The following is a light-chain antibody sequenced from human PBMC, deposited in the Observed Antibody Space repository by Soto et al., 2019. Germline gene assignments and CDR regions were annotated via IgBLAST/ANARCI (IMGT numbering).Light chain of an antibody. Sequence: DVVMTQSPDSLAFSLGYRATINCKSIHSVLYSSNNKNYLAWYQQKPGQPPKLLIYWASTRESGVPDRFSGSGSGTDFTLTISSLQAEDVAVYYCQQYYSTPLTFGQGTKVDIK. CDR3: QQYYSTPLT. CDR1: HSVLYSSNNKNY. V-gene: IGKV4-1*01. J-gene: IGKJ1*01. CDR2: WAS.